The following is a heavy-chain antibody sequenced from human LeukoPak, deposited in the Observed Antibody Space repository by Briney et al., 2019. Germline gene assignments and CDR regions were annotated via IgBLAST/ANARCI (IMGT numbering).Heavy chain of an antibody. CDR1: GFTFSSYA. Sequence: GGSLRLSGAASGFTFSSYAMSWVGQAQGKGREGVSAISGSGGSTYYADSVKGRFTISRDNSKNTLYLQMNSLRAEDTAVYYCAKDHDYSNSRRNYYYYMDVWGKGTTVTVSS. CDR3: AKDHDYSNSRRNYYYYMDV. D-gene: IGHD4-11*01. CDR2: ISGSGGST. J-gene: IGHJ6*03. V-gene: IGHV3-23*01.